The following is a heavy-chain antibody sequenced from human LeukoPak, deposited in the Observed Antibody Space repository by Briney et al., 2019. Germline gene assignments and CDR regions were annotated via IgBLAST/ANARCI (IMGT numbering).Heavy chain of an antibody. CDR2: IKQDGSEK. D-gene: IGHD6-6*01. J-gene: IGHJ4*02. CDR3: ARLTQLARGRY. Sequence: GGSLRLSCAASGFTFSSCGMSWVRQAPGKGLEWVANIKQDGSEKYYVDSVKGRFTVSRDNAENSLYLQMSSLRAEDTAVYYCARLTQLARGRYWGQGTLVTVSS. CDR1: GFTFSSCG. V-gene: IGHV3-7*03.